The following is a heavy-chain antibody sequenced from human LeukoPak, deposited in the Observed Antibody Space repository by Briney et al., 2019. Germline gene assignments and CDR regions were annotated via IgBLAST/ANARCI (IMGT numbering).Heavy chain of an antibody. CDR2: INHSGST. D-gene: IGHD3-22*01. CDR1: GGSFSGYY. V-gene: IGHV4-34*01. CDR3: ARGHYYDSSGYYYVFRFLRPLDY. Sequence: SETLFLTCAVYGGSFSGYYWSWIRQPPGKGLEWIGEINHSGSTNYNPSLKSRVTISVDTSKNQFSLKLSSVTAADTAVYYCARGHYYDSSGYYYVFRFLRPLDYWGQGTLVTVSS. J-gene: IGHJ4*02.